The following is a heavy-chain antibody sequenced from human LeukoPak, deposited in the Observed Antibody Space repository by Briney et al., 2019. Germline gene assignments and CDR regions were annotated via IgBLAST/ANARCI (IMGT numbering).Heavy chain of an antibody. CDR2: IGSDGTKK. D-gene: IGHD5/OR15-5a*01. J-gene: IGHJ4*02. V-gene: IGHV3-30*03. CDR1: GFTVSTNY. Sequence: GGSLRLSCAASGFTVSTNYMNWVRQSPDKGLEWVALIGSDGTKKYYADSVQGRFTVSRENSKNTLFLQMNTLRADDTAVYFCARQMTSTRLFDSWGQGTLVTVSS. CDR3: ARQMTSTRLFDS.